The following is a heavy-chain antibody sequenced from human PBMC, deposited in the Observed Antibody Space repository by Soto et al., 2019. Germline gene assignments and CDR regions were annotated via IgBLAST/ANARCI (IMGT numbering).Heavy chain of an antibody. CDR1: CGSVSSNIYY. CDR2: ISHSGSI. Sequence: PAETLSLTWTVSCGSVSSNIYYWGWIRQPPGKGLEWIGSISHSGSIYYNPSLKSRVTLSVDASTNQFSLNLRSVTAADTAVYYCTKGYCISTTCYRSWFAPWGQGTLVT. CDR3: TKGYCISTTCYRSWFAP. D-gene: IGHD2-2*01. V-gene: IGHV4-39*01. J-gene: IGHJ5*02.